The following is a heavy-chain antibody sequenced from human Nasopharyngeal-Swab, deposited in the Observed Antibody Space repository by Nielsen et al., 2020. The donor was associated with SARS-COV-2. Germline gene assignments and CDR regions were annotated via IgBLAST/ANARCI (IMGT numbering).Heavy chain of an antibody. V-gene: IGHV3-23*01. D-gene: IGHD6-13*01. CDR3: AKSKGYTSSWNDY. J-gene: IGHJ4*02. CDR2: ISGSGGST. Sequence: GRQAPGKGLEWVSVISGSGGSTYYADSVKGRFTTSRDNSKTTVHLQMDRLRVEDTAVYFCAKSKGYTSSWNDYWGQGTLVTVSS.